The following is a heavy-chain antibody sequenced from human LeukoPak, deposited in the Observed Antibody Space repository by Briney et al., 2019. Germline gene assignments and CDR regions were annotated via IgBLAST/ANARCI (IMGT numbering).Heavy chain of an antibody. Sequence: SETLSLTCTVSGDSISPYFWSWIRQPPGKGLEWIGCISYGGSTNYNPSLKSRVTISLDTSKNQFSLKLTSVTAAYTAVYYCARSRGCSSMTCYVDYWGQGTLVTVSS. D-gene: IGHD2-2*01. CDR1: GDSISPYF. V-gene: IGHV4-59*08. CDR3: ARSRGCSSMTCYVDY. J-gene: IGHJ4*02. CDR2: ISYGGST.